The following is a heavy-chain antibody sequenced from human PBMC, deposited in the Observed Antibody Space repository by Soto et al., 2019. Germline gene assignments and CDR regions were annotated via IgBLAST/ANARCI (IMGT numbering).Heavy chain of an antibody. J-gene: IGHJ4*02. Sequence: SLRLSCAASGFTFSSYAMSWVRQAPGKGLEWVSAISGSGGSTYYADSVKGRFTISRDNSKNTLYLQMNSLRAEDTAVYYCAKAVMYSSSWKGAYPGYIDYWGQGTLVTVSS. V-gene: IGHV3-23*01. D-gene: IGHD6-13*01. CDR1: GFTFSSYA. CDR2: ISGSGGST. CDR3: AKAVMYSSSWKGAYPGYIDY.